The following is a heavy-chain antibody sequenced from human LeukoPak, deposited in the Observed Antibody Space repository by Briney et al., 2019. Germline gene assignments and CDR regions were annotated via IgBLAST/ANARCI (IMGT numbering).Heavy chain of an antibody. Sequence: GGSLRLSCAASGFTFSDYYMSWVRQAPGKGLEWVANIKQDGSEKYYVDSVKGRFTISRDNAKNSLYLQMNSLRAEDTAVYYCARGALRFDPWGQGTLVTVSS. J-gene: IGHJ5*02. CDR3: ARGALRFDP. CDR1: GFTFSDYY. D-gene: IGHD5-12*01. V-gene: IGHV3-7*01. CDR2: IKQDGSEK.